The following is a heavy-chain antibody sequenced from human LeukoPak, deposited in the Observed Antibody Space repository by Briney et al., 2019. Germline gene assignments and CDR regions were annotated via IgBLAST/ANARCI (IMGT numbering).Heavy chain of an antibody. D-gene: IGHD3-10*01. J-gene: IGHJ4*02. CDR1: GGSFSGYY. V-gene: IGHV4-34*01. CDR2: INHSGST. CDR3: ARRNYYGSGSYCFDY. Sequence: RPSETLSLTCAVYGGSFSGYYWGWIRQPPGKGLEWIGEINHSGSTNYNPSLKSRVTISVDTSKNQFSLKLSSVTAADTAVYYCARRNYYGSGSYCFDYWGQGTLVTVSS.